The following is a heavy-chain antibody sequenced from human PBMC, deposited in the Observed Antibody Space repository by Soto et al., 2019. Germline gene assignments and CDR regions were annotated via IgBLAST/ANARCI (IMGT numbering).Heavy chain of an antibody. CDR2: IYYSGST. V-gene: IGHV4-30-4*01. J-gene: IGHJ6*02. CDR1: GGSISSGDYY. D-gene: IGHD2-2*01. CDR3: ARGVVLVPAAMEAYYYFGMDV. Sequence: QVQLQESGPGLVKPSQTLSLTCTVSGGSISSGDYYWSWIRQPPGKGLEWMGYIYYSGSTYYNPSLKGRVTISVDTSKNQFSLKLSSVTAADTAVYYCARGVVLVPAAMEAYYYFGMDVWGQGTTVTVSS.